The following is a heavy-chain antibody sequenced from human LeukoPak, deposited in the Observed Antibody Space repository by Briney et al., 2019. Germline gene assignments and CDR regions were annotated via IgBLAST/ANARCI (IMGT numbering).Heavy chain of an antibody. D-gene: IGHD3-16*01. CDR1: NASISSNTYY. Sequence: SETLSLTCTVSNASISSNTYYRAWIRQPPGKGLEYIGSINYRGSTYYNPSLKSRVTLSVDTSKNQSSLKLNSVTAADTAVYYCATYKYDYVWGNQHFDYWGQGTLVAVSS. CDR3: ATYKYDYVWGNQHFDY. J-gene: IGHJ4*02. V-gene: IGHV4-39*07. CDR2: INYRGST.